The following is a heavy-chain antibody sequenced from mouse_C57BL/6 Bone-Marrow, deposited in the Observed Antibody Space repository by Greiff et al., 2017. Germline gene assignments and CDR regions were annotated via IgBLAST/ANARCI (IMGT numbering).Heavy chain of an antibody. D-gene: IGHD2-4*01. CDR2: INPNYGTT. V-gene: IGHV1-39*01. CDR1: GYSFTDYN. CDR3: ARGYDYDYAMDY. Sequence: VQLKESGPELVKPGASVKISCKASGYSFTDYNMNWVKQSNGKSLEWIGVINPNYGTTSYNQKFKGKATLTVDQSSSTAYMQLNSLTSEDSAVYYFARGYDYDYAMDYWGQGTSVTASS. J-gene: IGHJ4*01.